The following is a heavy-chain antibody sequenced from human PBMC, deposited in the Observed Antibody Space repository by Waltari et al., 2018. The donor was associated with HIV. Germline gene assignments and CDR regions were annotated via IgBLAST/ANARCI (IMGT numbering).Heavy chain of an antibody. D-gene: IGHD3-10*01. CDR2: IDPSDSYT. Sequence: EVQLVQSGAEVKKPGESLRLSCKGSGYRFTSYWISWVRQMPGKGLEWMGRIDPSDSYTNYSPSFQGHVTISADKSISTAYLQWSSLKASDTAMYYCAKLRSGSYDWFDPWGQGTLVTVSS. V-gene: IGHV5-10-1*01. J-gene: IGHJ5*02. CDR3: AKLRSGSYDWFDP. CDR1: GYRFTSYW.